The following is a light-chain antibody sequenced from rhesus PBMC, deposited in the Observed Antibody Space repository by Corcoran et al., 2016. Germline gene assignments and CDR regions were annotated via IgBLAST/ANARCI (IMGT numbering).Light chain of an antibody. V-gene: IGKV3-42*03. Sequence: EIVLTQSPATLSLSPGERAIVSCRASQTVSSSLAWYQQHPGQVPRLLVYGASDRATGIPDRFSGNGSGTDLTLTIRSLESEVLAVYYCQQYSNWPLTFGGGTKVEIK. CDR3: QQYSNWPLT. CDR1: QTVSSS. J-gene: IGKJ4*01. CDR2: GAS.